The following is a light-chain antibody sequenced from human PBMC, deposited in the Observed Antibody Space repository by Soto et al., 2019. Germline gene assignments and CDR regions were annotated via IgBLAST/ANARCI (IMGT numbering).Light chain of an antibody. CDR2: DVN. CDR1: ISDVGGYNY. J-gene: IGLJ2*01. CDR3: SSYTSSIS. V-gene: IGLV2-14*01. Sequence: QSALTQPASVSGSPGQSITISCTGTISDVGGYNYVSWYQQHPGKAPKLMIYDVNTRPSGVSNRFSGSKSGNTASLTISGLPAEDEADYYCSSYTSSISFGGGTKLTVL.